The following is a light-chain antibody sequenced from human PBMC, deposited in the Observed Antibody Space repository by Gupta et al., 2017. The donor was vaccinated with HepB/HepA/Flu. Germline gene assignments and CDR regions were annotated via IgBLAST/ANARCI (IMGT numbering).Light chain of an antibody. J-gene: IGLJ1*01. CDR3: QAWDTNSYV. Sequence: SYAVTQPPSVSVSPGQTASITCSGDNRGDKSVCWYHQKPGQSPLLVIYQDDRRPSEIPERFSGSKSGNTATLTIRGTQTLDEADYYCQAWDTNSYVFGTGTQVTVL. CDR2: QDD. V-gene: IGLV3-1*01. CDR1: NRGDKS.